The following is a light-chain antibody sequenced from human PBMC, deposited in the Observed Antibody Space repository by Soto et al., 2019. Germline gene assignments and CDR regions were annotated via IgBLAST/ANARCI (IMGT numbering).Light chain of an antibody. CDR3: SSYTSSVAHV. Sequence: QSALTQPASVSGSPGQSITISCTGTSXDIGGYNSVSWYQQHPGKAPRLMIYEVRSRPSGISNRFSGSKSGNTASLTISGLQAEDEADYYCSSYTSSVAHVFGTGTKVTVL. J-gene: IGLJ1*01. CDR2: EVR. CDR1: SXDIGGYNS. V-gene: IGLV2-14*01.